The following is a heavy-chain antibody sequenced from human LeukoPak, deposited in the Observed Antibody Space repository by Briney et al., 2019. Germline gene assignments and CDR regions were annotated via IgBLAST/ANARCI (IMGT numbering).Heavy chain of an antibody. Sequence: SETLSLTCTLSGHSISSGYYWGWIRQPPGKGLEWIGSIYHSGSTYYNPSLKSRVTISVDTSKNQFSLKLSSVTAADTAVCYCASPAVAGPLDYWGQGTLVTVSS. V-gene: IGHV4-38-2*02. J-gene: IGHJ4*02. CDR3: ASPAVAGPLDY. D-gene: IGHD6-19*01. CDR1: GHSISSGYY. CDR2: IYHSGST.